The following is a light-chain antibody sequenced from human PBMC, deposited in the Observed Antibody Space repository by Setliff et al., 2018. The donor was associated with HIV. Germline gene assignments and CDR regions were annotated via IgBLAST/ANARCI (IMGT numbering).Light chain of an antibody. V-gene: IGLV2-14*01. CDR3: SSYTSSSTYG. CDR2: DVS. Sequence: QSVLTQPASVSGSPGQSITISCTGTSSDVGGYNYVSWYQQHPGKAPKLMICDVSKRPSGVSNRFSGSKSGNTASLTISGLQAEDEADYYCSSYTSSSTYGFGTGTKV. CDR1: SSDVGGYNY. J-gene: IGLJ1*01.